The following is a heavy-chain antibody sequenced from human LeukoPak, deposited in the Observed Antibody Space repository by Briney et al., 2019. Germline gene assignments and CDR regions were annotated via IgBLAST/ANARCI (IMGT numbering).Heavy chain of an antibody. V-gene: IGHV3-7*01. CDR3: ARDHVVDGLVFDY. Sequence: GGSLRLSCAASGFTFSSHWMSWVRQAPGKGREWVAHINQYGSERNYVDSVKGRFTISRDNAKSSLYLQMNSLRAEDTAIYYCARDHVVDGLVFDYWGQGTLVTVSS. CDR1: GFTFSSHW. CDR2: INQYGSER. D-gene: IGHD2-15*01. J-gene: IGHJ4*02.